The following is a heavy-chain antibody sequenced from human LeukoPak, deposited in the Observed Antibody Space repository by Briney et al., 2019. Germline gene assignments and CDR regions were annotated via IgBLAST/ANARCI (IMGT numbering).Heavy chain of an antibody. CDR3: ARDASSSLDY. CDR1: GGSISSYY. V-gene: IGHV4-59*01. CDR2: IYYSGST. D-gene: IGHD6-13*01. J-gene: IGHJ4*02. Sequence: SETLSLTCTVSGGSISSYYWSWIRQPPGKGLEWIGYIYYSGSTNYNPSLKSRVTISVDTSKNQFSPKLSSVTAADTAVYYCARDASSSLDYWGQGTLVTASS.